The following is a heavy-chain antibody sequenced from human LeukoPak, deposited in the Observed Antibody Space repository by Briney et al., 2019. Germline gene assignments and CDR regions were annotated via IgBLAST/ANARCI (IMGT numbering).Heavy chain of an antibody. CDR2: IYYSGST. D-gene: IGHD6-13*01. CDR1: GGSISSGGYY. CDR3: ARAGTGFGWFDP. Sequence: LSQTLSLTCTVSGGSISSGGYYWSWIRQHPGKGLEWIGYIYYSGSTYYNPSLKSRVTISVDTSKNQFSLKLSSVTAADTAVYYCARAGTGFGWFDPWGQGTLVTVSS. J-gene: IGHJ5*02. V-gene: IGHV4-31*03.